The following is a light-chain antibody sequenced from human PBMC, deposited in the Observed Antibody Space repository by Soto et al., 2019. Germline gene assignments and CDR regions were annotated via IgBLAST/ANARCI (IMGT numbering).Light chain of an antibody. CDR1: SSNIGSNY. V-gene: IGLV1-47*01. J-gene: IGLJ1*01. CDR3: AAWDDSLSGRYV. CDR2: RDN. Sequence: QSVLTQPPSASGTPGQRVTISCSGSSSNIGSNYVCWYQQLPGTAPKLLIYRDNQRPSGVPDRFSGSKSGTSASLAISGLRSEDEAAYYCAAWDDSLSGRYVFGTGTKLTVL.